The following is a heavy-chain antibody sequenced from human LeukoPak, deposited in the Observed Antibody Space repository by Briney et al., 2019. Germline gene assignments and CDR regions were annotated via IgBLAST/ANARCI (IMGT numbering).Heavy chain of an antibody. CDR2: IIPIFGTA. V-gene: IGHV1-69*13. D-gene: IGHD1-26*01. J-gene: IGHJ4*02. CDR3: AKSGSWHFDY. Sequence: GASVKVSCKASGYTFTSYGISWVRQAPGQGLEWMGGIIPIFGTANYAQKFQGRVTITADESTSTAYMELSSLRSEDTAVYYCAKSGSWHFDYWGQGTLVTVSS. CDR1: GYTFTSYG.